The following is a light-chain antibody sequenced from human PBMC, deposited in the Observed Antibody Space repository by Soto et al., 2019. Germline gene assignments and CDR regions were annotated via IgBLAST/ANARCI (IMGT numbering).Light chain of an antibody. Sequence: EIVSTQSPGTLSLSPGERATLSCRASQSVSSSYLAWYQQKPGQAPRLLIYGTSKRATGIPDRFSGSGSGTDFTLTISRLEPEDFAVYYCQQYDRSPWTFGQGTKVEIK. V-gene: IGKV3-20*01. CDR2: GTS. CDR3: QQYDRSPWT. CDR1: QSVSSSY. J-gene: IGKJ1*01.